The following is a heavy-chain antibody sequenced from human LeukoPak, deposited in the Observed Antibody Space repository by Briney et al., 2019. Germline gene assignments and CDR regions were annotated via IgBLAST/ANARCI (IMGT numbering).Heavy chain of an antibody. J-gene: IGHJ4*02. V-gene: IGHV3-43*02. CDR1: GFTFDDYA. D-gene: IGHD3-22*01. Sequence: GGSLRLSCAASGFTFDDYAMHWVRQAPGKGLEWVSLISGDGGSTYYADSVKGRFTISRDNSKNSLYLQMNSLRAEDTALYYCAKDTLPYYYDSSGPTDWGQGTLVTVSS. CDR3: AKDTLPYYYDSSGPTD. CDR2: ISGDGGST.